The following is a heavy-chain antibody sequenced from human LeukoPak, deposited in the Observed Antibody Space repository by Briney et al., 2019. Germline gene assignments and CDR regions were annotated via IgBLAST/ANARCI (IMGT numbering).Heavy chain of an antibody. CDR1: GGSISSSSYY. J-gene: IGHJ4*02. D-gene: IGHD5-12*01. Sequence: PSETLSLTCTVSGGSISSSSYYWGWIRQPPGKGLEWFGSIYYSGSTYYNPSLKSRVTISVDTSKNQFSLKLSSVTAADTAVYYCARDGPRYSGYDLGYWGQGTLVTVSS. CDR2: IYYSGST. CDR3: ARDGPRYSGYDLGY. V-gene: IGHV4-39*07.